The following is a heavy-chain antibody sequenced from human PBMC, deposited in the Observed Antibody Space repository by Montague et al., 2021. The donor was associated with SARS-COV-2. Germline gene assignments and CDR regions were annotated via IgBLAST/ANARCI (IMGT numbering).Heavy chain of an antibody. Sequence: SETLSLTCTVSGASISRSSYYWNWIRQPPGKGLEWIGEINHSGSTNYNPSLKSRVTISVDTSKNQFSLKLSSVTAADTAVYYCVVVPLGPRGRGFDYWGQGTLVTVSS. J-gene: IGHJ4*02. CDR2: INHSGST. CDR3: VVVPLGPRGRGFDY. V-gene: IGHV4-39*07. CDR1: GASISRSSYY. D-gene: IGHD2-15*01.